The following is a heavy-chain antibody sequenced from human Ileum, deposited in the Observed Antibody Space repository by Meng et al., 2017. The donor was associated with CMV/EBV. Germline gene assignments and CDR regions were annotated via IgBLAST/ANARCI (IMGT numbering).Heavy chain of an antibody. CDR2: IIPILGIA. D-gene: IGHD3-3*01. V-gene: IGHV1-69*02. Sequence: SGGTCRSYTISWVRQAPGQGLEWMGRIIPILGIANYAQKFQGRVTITADKSTSTAYMELSSLRSEDTAVYYCARYYDFWSGLNWFDPWGQGTLVTVSS. CDR3: ARYYDFWSGLNWFDP. J-gene: IGHJ5*02. CDR1: GGTCRSYT.